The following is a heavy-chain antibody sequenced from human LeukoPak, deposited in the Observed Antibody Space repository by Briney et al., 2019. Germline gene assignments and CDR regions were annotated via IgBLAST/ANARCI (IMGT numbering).Heavy chain of an antibody. Sequence: GGSLRLSCAASGFTFSSYWMHWVRRAPGKRLVWVSGINSDGSSISYADSVKGRFTISRDNAKNTLYLQMNSLRAEDTAVYYCAATIDYGGYDYWGQGTLVTVSS. V-gene: IGHV3-74*01. J-gene: IGHJ4*02. CDR2: INSDGSSI. D-gene: IGHD4-23*01. CDR1: GFTFSSYW. CDR3: AATIDYGGYDY.